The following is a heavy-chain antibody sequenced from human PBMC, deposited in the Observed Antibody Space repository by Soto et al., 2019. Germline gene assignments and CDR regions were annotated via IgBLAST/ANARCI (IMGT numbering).Heavy chain of an antibody. V-gene: IGHV3-53*01. CDR3: ASDLYEGAIDV. Sequence: GGSLRLSCAASGFLVRNNYMTWVRQAPGMGLEWVSAMYSDGRTFYAESVKGRFIISRDKSDNTLYLQMNSLRAEDTDIYYCASDLYEGAIDVWGQGTMATVSS. CDR2: MYSDGRT. J-gene: IGHJ3*01. D-gene: IGHD3-16*01. CDR1: GFLVRNNY.